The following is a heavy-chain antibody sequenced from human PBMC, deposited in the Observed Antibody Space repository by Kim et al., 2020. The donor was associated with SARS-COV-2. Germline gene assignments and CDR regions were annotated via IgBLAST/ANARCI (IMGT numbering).Heavy chain of an antibody. CDR1: GFTFSRYE. CDR3: ARDDYGGNSFVDGLDM. J-gene: IGHJ3*02. Sequence: GGSLRLSCAASGFTFSRYEISCVRQAPGKGLEWVSYIDLRGSTIYIADSVKGRFTISRDNAKNSLFLQMDSLRAEDTAMYYCARDDYGGNSFVDGLDMWGRGTMVIVSS. CDR2: IDLRGSTI. V-gene: IGHV3-48*03. D-gene: IGHD4-17*01.